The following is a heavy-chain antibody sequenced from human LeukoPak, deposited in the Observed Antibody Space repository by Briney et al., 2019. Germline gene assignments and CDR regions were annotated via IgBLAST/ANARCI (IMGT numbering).Heavy chain of an antibody. V-gene: IGHV5-10-1*01. Sequence: GESLKISCEGSGYSFTTYWISWVRQMPGKGLEWMGRIDPSDSYTKYSPSFQGHLTISVDKSISTAYLQWSSLTASDTAMYYCVRQSAGSGYFFDYWGQGTHVTVSS. J-gene: IGHJ4*02. CDR1: GYSFTTYW. CDR2: IDPSDSYT. D-gene: IGHD1-14*01. CDR3: VRQSAGSGYFFDY.